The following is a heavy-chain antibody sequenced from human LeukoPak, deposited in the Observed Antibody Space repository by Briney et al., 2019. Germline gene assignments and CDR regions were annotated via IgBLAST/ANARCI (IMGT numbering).Heavy chain of an antibody. CDR3: ARASSWREDY. Sequence: QPGGSLRLSCAASGFTFSTYWMHWVRHAPGKGLVWVSRINTDGSSTTYADSVKGRFTISRDNAKNTLYLQMNSLRAEDTAVYYCARASSWREDYWGQGTLVTVSS. CDR2: INTDGSST. J-gene: IGHJ4*02. D-gene: IGHD6-13*01. V-gene: IGHV3-74*01. CDR1: GFTFSTYW.